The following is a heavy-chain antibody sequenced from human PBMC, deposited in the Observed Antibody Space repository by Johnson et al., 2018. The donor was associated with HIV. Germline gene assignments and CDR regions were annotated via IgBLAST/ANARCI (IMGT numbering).Heavy chain of an antibody. Sequence: VQLVESGGGVVQPGGSLRLSCAASGFTFSSYAMHWVRQAPGKGLEWVALISYDGSNKHYVDSVKGRFTISRDNSKNTLYLQMNSLRAEDTAVYYCAREMVGARGIDDAFDIWGQGTMVTVSS. CDR1: GFTFSSYA. D-gene: IGHD1-26*01. J-gene: IGHJ3*02. CDR2: ISYDGSNK. CDR3: AREMVGARGIDDAFDI. V-gene: IGHV3-30-3*01.